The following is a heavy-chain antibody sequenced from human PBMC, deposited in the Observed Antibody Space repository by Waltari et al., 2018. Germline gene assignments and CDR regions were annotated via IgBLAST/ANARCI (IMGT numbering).Heavy chain of an antibody. J-gene: IGHJ4*02. CDR1: GLTFSRFA. D-gene: IGHD2-21*01. V-gene: IGHV3-23*01. CDR2: ISKSGADT. Sequence: QLLESGGGLVQPGGSLRLSCSDSGLTFSRFALSWVRPAPGKGLEWVSGISKSGADTYYTDSVEGRFTISRDNSKKTLYLQMNTLRVEDTAVYYCAKDHGIAYWGQGTLVTVSS. CDR3: AKDHGIAY.